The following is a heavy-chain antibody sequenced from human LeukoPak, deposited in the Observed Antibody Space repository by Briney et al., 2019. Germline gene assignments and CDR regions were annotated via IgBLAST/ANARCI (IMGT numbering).Heavy chain of an antibody. D-gene: IGHD4-17*01. V-gene: IGHV1-58*02. CDR2: IVVGSGNT. J-gene: IGHJ4*02. Sequence: ASAKVSCKASGFTFTSSAMQWVRQARGQPLELIGWIVVGSGNTNYAQKFQERVTITRDMSTSTAYMELSSLRSEDTAVYYCAADGGDYGDYVFDYWGQGTLVTVSS. CDR1: GFTFTSSA. CDR3: AADGGDYGDYVFDY.